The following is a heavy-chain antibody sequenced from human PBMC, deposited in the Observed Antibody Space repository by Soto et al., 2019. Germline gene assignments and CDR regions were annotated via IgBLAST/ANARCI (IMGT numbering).Heavy chain of an antibody. V-gene: IGHV4-34*01. CDR2: INHSGST. CDR1: FGSFSGYY. Sequence: SXTFTVYFGSFSGYYFSWIRQPPGKGLEWIGEINHSGSTNYNPSLKSRVTISVDTSKNQFSLKLSSVTAADTAVYYCARVSAARGGDYWGQGTLVTVSS. CDR3: ARVSAARGGDY. J-gene: IGHJ4*02. D-gene: IGHD6-6*01.